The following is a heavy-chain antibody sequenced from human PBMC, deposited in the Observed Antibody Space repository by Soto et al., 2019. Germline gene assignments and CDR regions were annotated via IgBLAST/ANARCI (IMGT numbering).Heavy chain of an antibody. CDR2: INPSGGTT. V-gene: IGHV1-46*01. J-gene: IGHJ4*02. D-gene: IGHD3-16*01. Sequence: AEVQVGYKCSCWTSTTYYMHRVRQAPGQGLGWVGIINPSGGTTSYAQKFQGRVTMTRDTSTSTVYLELSSLRSDDTAVYYCARSFRGGGGFGYWPQGTLVTVSS. CDR3: ARSFRGGGGFGY. CDR1: CWTSTTYY.